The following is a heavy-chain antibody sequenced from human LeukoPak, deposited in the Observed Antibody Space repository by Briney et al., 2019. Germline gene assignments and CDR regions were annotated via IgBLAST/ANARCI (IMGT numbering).Heavy chain of an antibody. J-gene: IGHJ3*02. Sequence: GGSLRLSCAASGFTFSSYGMHWVRQAPGKGLEWVSAISGSGGSTYYADSVKGRFTISRDNSKNTLYLQMNSLRAEDTAVYYCAKDRSKRITMIVVVIPDAFDIWGQGTMVTVSS. CDR3: AKDRSKRITMIVVVIPDAFDI. D-gene: IGHD3-22*01. V-gene: IGHV3-23*01. CDR1: GFTFSSYG. CDR2: ISGSGGST.